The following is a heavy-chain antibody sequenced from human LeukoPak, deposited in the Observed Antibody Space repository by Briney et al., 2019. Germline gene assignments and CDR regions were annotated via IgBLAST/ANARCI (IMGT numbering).Heavy chain of an antibody. J-gene: IGHJ4*02. CDR3: ARMGGYSGYATH. Sequence: SETLSLTCTVSGGSISTYYWSWIRQPPGKGLEWIGYIHYSGTTNYNPSLKNRVTISLDTSKNQISLNLSSVTAADTAVYYCARMGGYSGYATHWGQGTLVTVSS. D-gene: IGHD5-12*01. CDR2: IHYSGTT. CDR1: GGSISTYY. V-gene: IGHV4-59*08.